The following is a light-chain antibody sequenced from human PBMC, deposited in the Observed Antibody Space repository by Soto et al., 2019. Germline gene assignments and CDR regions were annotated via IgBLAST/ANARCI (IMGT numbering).Light chain of an antibody. CDR3: QQYNHWPLM. CDR2: DAS. Sequence: DIQMTQPPSTLSASVGDRVTVTCRASQSISSWLAWYQQKPGKAPKLLIYDASSLEIGGPSRFSGSGSGTEFTLTISSLQSEDFAVYYCQQYNHWPLMFGQGTKVDI. CDR1: QSISSW. V-gene: IGKV1-5*01. J-gene: IGKJ1*01.